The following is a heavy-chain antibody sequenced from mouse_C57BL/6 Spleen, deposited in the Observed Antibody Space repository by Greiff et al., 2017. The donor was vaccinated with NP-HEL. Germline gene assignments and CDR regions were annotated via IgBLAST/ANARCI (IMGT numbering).Heavy chain of an antibody. V-gene: IGHV1-55*01. CDR3: ARGGSSPAWFAY. D-gene: IGHD1-1*01. J-gene: IGHJ3*01. CDR2: IYPGSGST. Sequence: QVQLQQPGAELVQPGASVKMSCKASGYTFTSYWLTWVKQRPGQGLEWIGDIYPGSGSTNYNEKFTSKATLTVDTSSSTAYMQLSSLTSEDSAVYYCARGGSSPAWFAYWGQGTLVTVSA. CDR1: GYTFTSYW.